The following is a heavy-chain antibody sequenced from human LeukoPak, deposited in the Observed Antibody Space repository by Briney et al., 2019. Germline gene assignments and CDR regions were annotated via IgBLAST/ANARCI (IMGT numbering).Heavy chain of an antibody. CDR2: IGIRGDT. CDR3: VRGGIQVSGIDEFDY. Sequence: GGSLRLSCAAAGFTFIDYDMHWVRQVIGKGLEWVSAIGIRGDTHYSGSVKGRFTISRENAESSLYLQMNSLRAEDTAVYYCVRGGIQVSGIDEFDYWGQGTLVTVSS. CDR1: GFTFIDYD. V-gene: IGHV3-13*01. J-gene: IGHJ4*02. D-gene: IGHD6-19*01.